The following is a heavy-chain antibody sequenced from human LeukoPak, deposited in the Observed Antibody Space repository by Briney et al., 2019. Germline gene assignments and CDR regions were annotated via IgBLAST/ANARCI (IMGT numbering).Heavy chain of an antibody. V-gene: IGHV4-59*08. CDR2: IYYSGST. Sequence: SETLSLTCSVSGGSITSYYWSWIRQPPGKGLEWIGYIYYSGSTNYNPSLKSRVTISVDTSKNQFSLKLSSVTAADTAVYYCATQWGSPPMSWFDPWGQGTLVTVSS. J-gene: IGHJ5*02. CDR1: GGSITSYY. CDR3: ATQWGSPPMSWFDP. D-gene: IGHD7-27*01.